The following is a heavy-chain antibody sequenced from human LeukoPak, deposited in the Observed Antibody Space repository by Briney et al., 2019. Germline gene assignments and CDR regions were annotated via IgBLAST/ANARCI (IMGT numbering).Heavy chain of an antibody. CDR2: ISSSSSYI. Sequence: GGSLRLSCAASGFTFSSYSMNWVRQAPGKGLEWVSSISSSSSYIYYADSVKGRFTISRDNAKNSLYLQMNSLRAEDTAVYYCAREPINYYGSGSYGYWGQGTLVTVSS. CDR1: GFTFSSYS. CDR3: AREPINYYGSGSYGY. D-gene: IGHD3-10*01. V-gene: IGHV3-21*01. J-gene: IGHJ4*02.